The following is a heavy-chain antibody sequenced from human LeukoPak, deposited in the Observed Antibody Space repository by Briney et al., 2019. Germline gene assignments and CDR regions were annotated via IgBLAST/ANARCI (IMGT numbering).Heavy chain of an antibody. CDR2: IRSKTYGGTT. D-gene: IGHD3-22*01. CDR1: GFTFGDYA. Sequence: PGRSLRLPCTASGFTFGDYALTWVRQAPGKGLEWLGFIRSKTYGGTTELAASVEGRFTISRDDSKSIAYLQMNSLKTEDTAVYYCTRSEYTYYYDGSGYLIDYWGQGTLVTVSS. V-gene: IGHV3-49*04. J-gene: IGHJ4*02. CDR3: TRSEYTYYYDGSGYLIDY.